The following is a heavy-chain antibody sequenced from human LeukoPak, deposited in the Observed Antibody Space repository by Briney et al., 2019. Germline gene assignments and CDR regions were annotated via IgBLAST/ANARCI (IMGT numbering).Heavy chain of an antibody. CDR2: IYPGDSDT. D-gene: IGHD2-15*01. Sequence: GESLKISCKGSGYSFTSYWIGWVRQMPGKGLEWMGIIYPGDSDTRYSPSFQGQVTISADKSISTAYLQWRSLKASDTAMYYCARLLLGYCSGGSCVAPNWFDPWGQGTLVTVSS. J-gene: IGHJ5*02. CDR3: ARLLLGYCSGGSCVAPNWFDP. V-gene: IGHV5-51*01. CDR1: GYSFTSYW.